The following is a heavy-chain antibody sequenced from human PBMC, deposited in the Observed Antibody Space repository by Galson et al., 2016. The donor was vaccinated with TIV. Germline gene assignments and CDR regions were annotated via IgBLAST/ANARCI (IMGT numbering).Heavy chain of an antibody. V-gene: IGHV1-18*04. D-gene: IGHD6-13*01. CDR1: GYTFTNYG. CDR2: ISGYDTNT. Sequence: SVKVSCKASGYTFTNYGISWVRQAPGPGLEWMGWISGYDTNTEYVQKLQDRVTMTKDTSTSTAYMELRSLRYDDTAVYYCARDAPYSSSWSIDYWGQGSLVTVSS. CDR3: ARDAPYSSSWSIDY. J-gene: IGHJ4*02.